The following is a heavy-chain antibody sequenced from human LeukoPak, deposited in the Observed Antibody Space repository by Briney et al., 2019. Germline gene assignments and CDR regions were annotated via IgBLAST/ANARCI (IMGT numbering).Heavy chain of an antibody. CDR1: GGSISSSSYY. D-gene: IGHD4-17*01. CDR2: IYYSGST. Sequence: SETLSLTCTVSGGSISSSSYYWGWIRQPPGKGLEWIGSIYYSGSTYYNPSLKSRVTISVDTSKNQFSLKLSSVTAADTAVYYCAREFGYGDYGEYYYYGMDVWGQGATVTVSS. CDR3: AREFGYGDYGEYYYYGMDV. V-gene: IGHV4-39*02. J-gene: IGHJ6*02.